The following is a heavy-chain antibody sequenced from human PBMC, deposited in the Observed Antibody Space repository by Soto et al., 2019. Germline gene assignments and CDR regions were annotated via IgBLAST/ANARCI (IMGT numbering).Heavy chain of an antibody. V-gene: IGHV3-30*18. D-gene: IGHD4-17*01. Sequence: QVQLVESGGGVGQPGRSLRLSCVASGFSFSNFGMHWVRQAPGKGLEWVAVISYDGSKKYYADSVKGRFTISRDNSKNTLYLLMISLRGEDTAVYYCAKDANDYGDYRLLFWFDYWGQGTLVTVSS. CDR3: AKDANDYGDYRLLFWFDY. CDR2: ISYDGSKK. CDR1: GFSFSNFG. J-gene: IGHJ4*02.